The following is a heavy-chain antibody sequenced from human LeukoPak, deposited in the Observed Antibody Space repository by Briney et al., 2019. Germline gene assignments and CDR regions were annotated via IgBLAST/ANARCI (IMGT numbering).Heavy chain of an antibody. D-gene: IGHD5-24*01. CDR3: AKFTISTEYYFDY. V-gene: IGHV3-23*01. CDR1: GFTFSSYG. Sequence: GGTLRLSCAASGFTFSSYGMSWVRQAPGKGLEWVSAISGSGGSTYYADSVKGRFTISRDNSKNTLYLQMNSLRAEDTAVYYCAKFTISTEYYFDYWGQGTLVTVSS. J-gene: IGHJ4*02. CDR2: ISGSGGST.